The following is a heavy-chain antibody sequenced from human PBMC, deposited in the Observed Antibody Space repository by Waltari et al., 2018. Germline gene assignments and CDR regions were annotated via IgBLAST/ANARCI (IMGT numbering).Heavy chain of an antibody. CDR2: INHSVST. CDR3: ARLLTKLRYFDL. J-gene: IGHJ2*01. D-gene: IGHD3-9*01. CDR1: GGSFSGYY. V-gene: IGHV4-34*01. Sequence: QVQLQQWGAGLLKPSETLSLTCAVSGGSFSGYYWSWIRQPPGKGLEWIGEINHSVSTNYNLSLKSRVTISVHTSKNQFSLKLGSVTAADTAVYYCARLLTKLRYFDLWGRGTLVTVSS.